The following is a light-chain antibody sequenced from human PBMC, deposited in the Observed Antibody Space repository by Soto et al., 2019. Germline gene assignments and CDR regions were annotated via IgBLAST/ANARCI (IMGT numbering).Light chain of an antibody. CDR3: CSYAGSTLWV. Sequence: QSALTQPRSVSGSPGQSVTISCTGTSSDVGGYNYVSWYQQHPGKAPKLMIYDVSKWPSGVPDRFSGSKSGNTASLTISGIQAEDEADYYCCSYAGSTLWVFGGGTKLTVL. J-gene: IGLJ3*02. CDR2: DVS. CDR1: SSDVGGYNY. V-gene: IGLV2-11*01.